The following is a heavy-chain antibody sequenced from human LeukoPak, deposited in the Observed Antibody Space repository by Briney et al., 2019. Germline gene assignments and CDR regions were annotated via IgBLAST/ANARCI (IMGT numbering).Heavy chain of an antibody. Sequence: GGSLRLSCAASGFTFDDYAMHWVRQAPAKGLEWVSGLSWNSGSIGYADSVKGRFTISRDNAKNSLYLQMNSLRAEDTALYYCTKGTDYDYSTPSHYWGQGTLVTVSS. CDR1: GFTFDDYA. CDR3: TKGTDYDYSTPSHY. CDR2: LSWNSGSI. V-gene: IGHV3-9*01. J-gene: IGHJ4*02. D-gene: IGHD4-11*01.